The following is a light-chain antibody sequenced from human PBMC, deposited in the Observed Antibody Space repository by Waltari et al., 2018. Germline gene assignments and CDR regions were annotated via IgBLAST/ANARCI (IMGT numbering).Light chain of an antibody. V-gene: IGKV1-39*01. CDR3: QQYYDIPLT. CDR1: QSISSY. J-gene: IGKJ4*01. Sequence: DIQMTQSPSSLSASVGDRVTITCRASQSISSYLNWYQQKPGKAPKLLFYAASSLQSGVPSRFSGSGSGTDFTLTISSLQAEDMAIYYCQQYYDIPLTFGGGXRVEI. CDR2: AAS.